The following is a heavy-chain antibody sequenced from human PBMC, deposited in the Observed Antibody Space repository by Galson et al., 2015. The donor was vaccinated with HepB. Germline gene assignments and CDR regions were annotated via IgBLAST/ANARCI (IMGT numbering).Heavy chain of an antibody. J-gene: IGHJ4*02. Sequence: SLRLSCAASGFTLSSYAMSWVRQAPGKGLEWVSAISGSGGSTYYADSVKGRFTISRDSSKNTLYLQMNSLRAEDTAVYYCAKDRVVQLWLLNDYWGQGTLVTVSS. CDR3: AKDRVVQLWLLNDY. CDR1: GFTLSSYA. D-gene: IGHD3-22*01. CDR2: ISGSGGST. V-gene: IGHV3-23*01.